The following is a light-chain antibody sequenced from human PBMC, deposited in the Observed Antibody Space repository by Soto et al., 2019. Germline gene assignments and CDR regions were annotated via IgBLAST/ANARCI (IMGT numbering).Light chain of an antibody. CDR3: QQLNGYQLA. CDR2: SAS. J-gene: IGKJ4*01. CDR1: QGMSTY. V-gene: IGKV1-9*01. Sequence: DIQLTQSPSFLSASVGATVTITCRASQGMSTYLAWYQQKPGKVPQLLIRSASTLQSGVPPRFSGGGSGTEFTLTISTLQPDDSGIYYCQQLNGYQLAFGGGTNVEIK.